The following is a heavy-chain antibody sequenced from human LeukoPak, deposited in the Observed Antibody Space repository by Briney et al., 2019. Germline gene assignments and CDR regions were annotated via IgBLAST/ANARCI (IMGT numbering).Heavy chain of an antibody. J-gene: IGHJ4*02. CDR1: GGSISSGGYS. CDR2: IYHSGST. Sequence: PSETLSLTCAVSGGSISSGGYSWSWIRQPPGKGLEWIGYIYHSGSTYYNPSLKSRVTVSVDRSKNQFSLKLSSVTAADTAVYYCARAYYYDSSGYYPPFFDYWGQGTLVTVSS. D-gene: IGHD3-22*01. CDR3: ARAYYYDSSGYYPPFFDY. V-gene: IGHV4-30-2*01.